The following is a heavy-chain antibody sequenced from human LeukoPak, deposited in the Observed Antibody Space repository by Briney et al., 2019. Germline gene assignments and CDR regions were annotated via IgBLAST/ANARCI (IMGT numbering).Heavy chain of an antibody. CDR3: ATDRATQYFDY. V-gene: IGHV3-33*01. Sequence: SGGSLRLSCAASGFTFSSYGMHWVRQAPGKGLEWVAVIWYDGSNKYYADSVKGRFTISRDNSRNTLFLQMNSLRAEDTAVYYCATDRATQYFDYWGQGTLVSVSS. D-gene: IGHD2-15*01. J-gene: IGHJ4*02. CDR2: IWYDGSNK. CDR1: GFTFSSYG.